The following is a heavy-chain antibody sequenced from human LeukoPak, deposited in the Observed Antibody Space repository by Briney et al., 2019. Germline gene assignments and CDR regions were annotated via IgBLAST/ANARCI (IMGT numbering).Heavy chain of an antibody. Sequence: ASVKVSCKASGYTFTGYGISWVRQAPGHGREWMGWISAYNGNTNYAQKLQGRVTMTTDTSTSTAYMELRSLRSDDTAVYYCARDPGYDFWTTPTPVDYWGQGTLVTVSS. CDR3: ARDPGYDFWTTPTPVDY. V-gene: IGHV1-18*01. CDR2: ISAYNGNT. J-gene: IGHJ4*02. D-gene: IGHD3-3*01. CDR1: GYTFTGYG.